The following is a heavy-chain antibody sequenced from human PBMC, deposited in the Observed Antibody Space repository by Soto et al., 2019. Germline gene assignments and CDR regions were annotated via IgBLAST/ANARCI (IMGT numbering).Heavy chain of an antibody. CDR2: IKQDGSEK. V-gene: IGHV3-7*01. D-gene: IGHD3-16*02. CDR1: GFTFSSYW. CDR3: ARAIYDYILGSYPLDI. J-gene: IGHJ3*02. Sequence: PGGSLRLSCAASGFTFSSYWMRWVRQAPGEGLEWVANIKQDGSEKYYVDSVKGRFTISRDNAKNSLYLQMNSLRAEDTAVYYCARAIYDYILGSYPLDIWGQGTMVTVS.